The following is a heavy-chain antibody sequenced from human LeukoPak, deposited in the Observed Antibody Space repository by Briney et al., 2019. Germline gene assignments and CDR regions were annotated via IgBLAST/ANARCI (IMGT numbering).Heavy chain of an antibody. Sequence: SETLSLTCTVSGGSISSYYWSWIRQPPGKGLEWIGYIYYSGSTNYNPSLKSRVTISVDTSKNQFSRKLSSVTAADTAVYYCARGASGYWAYYYYGMDVWGQGTTVTVSS. CDR2: IYYSGST. J-gene: IGHJ6*02. D-gene: IGHD3-3*01. CDR3: ARGASGYWAYYYYGMDV. V-gene: IGHV4-59*01. CDR1: GGSISSYY.